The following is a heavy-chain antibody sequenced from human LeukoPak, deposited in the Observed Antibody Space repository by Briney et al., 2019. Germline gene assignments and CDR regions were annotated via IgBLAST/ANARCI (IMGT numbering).Heavy chain of an antibody. Sequence: GGSLRLSCVASGLTFHDYAMHWVRQAPGKGLEWVSLISADGGSTFYADSVRGRFSISRDNSKNSLYLQMNSLRTEDTAMYYCAKESGKFDYWGQGTLIAVSS. CDR3: AKESGKFDY. CDR1: GLTFHDYA. J-gene: IGHJ4*02. CDR2: ISADGGST. V-gene: IGHV3-43*02.